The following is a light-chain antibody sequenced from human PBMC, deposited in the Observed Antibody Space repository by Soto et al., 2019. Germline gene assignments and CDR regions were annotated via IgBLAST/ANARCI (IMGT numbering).Light chain of an antibody. Sequence: DVQMTQSPSSLSASAGDRVTITCRASQDIGNYLVWYQQKPGKVPKLLIYTASTLQSGVPSRFSGSGSGTDFTLTISSLQPEDVATYYCQQSYSTPYTFGQGTKVDIK. CDR3: QQSYSTPYT. V-gene: IGKV1-27*01. CDR2: TAS. J-gene: IGKJ2*01. CDR1: QDIGNY.